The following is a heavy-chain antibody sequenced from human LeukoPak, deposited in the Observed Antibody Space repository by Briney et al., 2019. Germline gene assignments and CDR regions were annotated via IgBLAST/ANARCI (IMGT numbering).Heavy chain of an antibody. D-gene: IGHD3-22*01. CDR1: GYTFTSYY. J-gene: IGHJ5*02. CDR3: ARQDSRFDP. Sequence: ASVKVSCKASGYTFTSYYMHWVRQAPGQGLEWMGIINPSGGSTSYAQKFQGRVTMTRNTSISTAYMELSSLRSEDTAVYYCARQDSRFDPWGQGTLVTVSS. CDR2: INPSGGST. V-gene: IGHV1-46*01.